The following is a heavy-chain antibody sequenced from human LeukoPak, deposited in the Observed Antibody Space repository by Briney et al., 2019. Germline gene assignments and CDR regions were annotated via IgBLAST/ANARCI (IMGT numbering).Heavy chain of an antibody. D-gene: IGHD1-1*01. J-gene: IGHJ6*03. CDR1: GGSISTSSYY. CDR3: ARVPQERYYYYYMDV. Sequence: SETLSLTCTVSGGSISTSSYYWGWVRQPPGKGLEWIGSIFYRGSTYYNPSLKSRVTISVDTSKNQFSLKLSSVTAADTAVYYCARVPQERYYYYYMDVWGKGTTVTVSS. V-gene: IGHV4-39*07. CDR2: IFYRGST.